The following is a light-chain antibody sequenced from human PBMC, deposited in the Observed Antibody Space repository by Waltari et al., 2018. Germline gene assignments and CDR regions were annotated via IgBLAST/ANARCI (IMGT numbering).Light chain of an antibody. Sequence: EIVLTQSPATLSLSPGERATLSYRASQSVSSFLAWYQHKPGQAPRLLIYDASNRATGIPARFSGSGSGTDFTLTISGLEPEDFAVYYCQQRSNWPKITFGQGTRLEIK. CDR2: DAS. V-gene: IGKV3-11*01. J-gene: IGKJ5*01. CDR3: QQRSNWPKIT. CDR1: QSVSSF.